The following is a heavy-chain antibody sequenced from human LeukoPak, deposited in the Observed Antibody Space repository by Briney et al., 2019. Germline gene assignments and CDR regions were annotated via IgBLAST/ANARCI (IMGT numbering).Heavy chain of an antibody. CDR1: GGSISSYY. D-gene: IGHD6-25*01. CDR2: IYYSGST. CDR3: ARESVCGADY. J-gene: IGHJ4*02. V-gene: IGHV4-59*01. Sequence: SETLSLTCTVSGGSISSYYWSWIRQPPGKGLEWIGYIYYSGSTNYNPSLKSRVIISVDTSKNQFSLKLSSVTAADTAVYYCARESVCGADYWGQGTLVTVSS.